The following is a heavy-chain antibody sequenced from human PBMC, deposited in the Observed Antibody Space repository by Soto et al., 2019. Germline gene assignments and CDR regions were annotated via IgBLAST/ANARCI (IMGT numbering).Heavy chain of an antibody. J-gene: IGHJ4*02. V-gene: IGHV3-33*01. CDR1: GFTFSSYG. D-gene: IGHD7-27*01. CDR2: IWYDGSNK. CDR3: ARGPTGDYFDY. Sequence: GGSLRLSCVASGFTFSSYGMHWVRQAPGKGLEWVAVIWYDGSNKYYADSVKGRFTISRDNSKNTLYLQMNSLRAEDTAVYYCARGPTGDYFDYWGPGTLVTVS.